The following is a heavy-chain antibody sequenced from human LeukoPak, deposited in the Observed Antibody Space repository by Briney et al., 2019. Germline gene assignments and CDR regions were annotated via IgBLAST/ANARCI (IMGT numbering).Heavy chain of an antibody. Sequence: GESLKISCKGSGYSFTNFWIGWVRQMPGKGLEWMGIIYPGDSDTRYSPSFQGQVTISADKSISTAYLQWSSLKASDTAMYYCARPGYSSSSAAAVDYWGQGTLVTVSS. CDR2: IYPGDSDT. CDR1: GYSFTNFW. D-gene: IGHD6-6*01. V-gene: IGHV5-51*01. J-gene: IGHJ4*02. CDR3: ARPGYSSSSAAAVDY.